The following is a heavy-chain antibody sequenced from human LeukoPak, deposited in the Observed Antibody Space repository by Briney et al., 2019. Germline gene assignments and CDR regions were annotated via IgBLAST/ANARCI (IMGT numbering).Heavy chain of an antibody. V-gene: IGHV4-34*01. CDR3: ARAELGMVRGVPSWLDP. Sequence: SETLSLTCAVYGGSFSGYYWSWIRQPPGKGLEWIGEINHSGSTNYNPSLKSRVTISVDTSKNQFSLKLSSVTAADTAVYYCARAELGMVRGVPSWLDPRGQGTLVTVSS. J-gene: IGHJ5*02. D-gene: IGHD3-10*01. CDR1: GGSFSGYY. CDR2: INHSGST.